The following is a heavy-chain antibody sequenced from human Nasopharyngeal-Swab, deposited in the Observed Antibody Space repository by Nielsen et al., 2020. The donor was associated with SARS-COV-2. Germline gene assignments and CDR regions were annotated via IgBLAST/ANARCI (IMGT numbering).Heavy chain of an antibody. D-gene: IGHD1-7*01. J-gene: IGHJ3*01. CDR1: GFIFRTYP. V-gene: IGHV3-23*01. CDR2: ISASGGSI. CDR3: AKARVELTRNDAFDV. Sequence: GGSLKISCAASGFIFRTYPMSWVRQAQGKGLEWVSGISASGGSIYHADSVKDRFTISRDNSKNTLFLQMHSLRGEDTAIYYCAKARVELTRNDAFDVWGRGTLVTVSS.